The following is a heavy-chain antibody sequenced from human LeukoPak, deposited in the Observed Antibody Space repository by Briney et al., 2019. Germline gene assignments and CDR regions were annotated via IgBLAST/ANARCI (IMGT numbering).Heavy chain of an antibody. J-gene: IGHJ4*02. Sequence: HPGGSLRLSCAALGFTFRSYSMNWVRQAPGKGLEWVSYIRSSGSPIYYADSVRGRFTISRDNAKNSLYLQMNSLRDEDTAVYYCVRDPDALDFWGQGTPVTVSS. CDR2: IRSSGSPI. CDR1: GFTFRSYS. V-gene: IGHV3-48*02. CDR3: VRDPDALDF.